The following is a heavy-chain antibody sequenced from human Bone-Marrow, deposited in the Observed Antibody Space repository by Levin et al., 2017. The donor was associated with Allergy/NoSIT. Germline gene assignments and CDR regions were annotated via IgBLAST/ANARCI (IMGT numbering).Heavy chain of an antibody. CDR2: INPTGGST. Sequence: GASVKVSCKASGYTFTNYYMHWVRQAPGQGLEWMGVINPTGGSTSYAQKFQGRITMTRDTSTSTVYMELSSLRSEDTAVYYCARVGGVGYCSSGSCPEQEEFDFWGQGTLVTVSS. CDR1: GYTFTNYY. D-gene: IGHD2-15*01. J-gene: IGHJ4*02. CDR3: ARVGGVGYCSSGSCPEQEEFDF. V-gene: IGHV1-46*01.